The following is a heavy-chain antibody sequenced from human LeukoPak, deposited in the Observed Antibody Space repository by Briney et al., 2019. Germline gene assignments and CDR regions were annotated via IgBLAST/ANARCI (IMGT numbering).Heavy chain of an antibody. CDR2: IRYGGSLQ. Sequence: PGGSLRLSCATSGFIFSDYGMHWLRQAPGKRPEWLTFIRYGGSLQYYADSVKGRFTISRDNSKNTLHLQMNSLRPEDTAVYYCARDATMVRGVIDYWGQGTLVTVSS. D-gene: IGHD3-10*01. CDR3: ARDATMVRGVIDY. J-gene: IGHJ4*02. CDR1: GFIFSDYG. V-gene: IGHV3-30*02.